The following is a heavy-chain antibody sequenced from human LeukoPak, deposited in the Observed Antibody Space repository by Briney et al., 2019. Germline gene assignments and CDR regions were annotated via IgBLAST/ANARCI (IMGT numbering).Heavy chain of an antibody. CDR1: RCTFSSYA. Sequence: ASVKVSCKASRCTFSSYAISWVRQAPGQGLEWMGGIIPIFGTANYAQKFQGRVTITADESTSTAYMELSSLRSEDTAVYYCARGGGYDYGDYVFDYWSQGTLVTVSS. CDR3: ARGGGYDYGDYVFDY. V-gene: IGHV1-69*13. CDR2: IIPIFGTA. J-gene: IGHJ4*02. D-gene: IGHD4-17*01.